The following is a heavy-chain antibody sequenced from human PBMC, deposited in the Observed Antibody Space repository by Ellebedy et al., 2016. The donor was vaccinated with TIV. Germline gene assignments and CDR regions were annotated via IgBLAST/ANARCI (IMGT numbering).Heavy chain of an antibody. CDR2: IKSDGSST. CDR1: GFTFGRYR. J-gene: IGHJ4*02. CDR3: ARDLGGYDVFDY. D-gene: IGHD5-12*01. Sequence: HTGGSLRLSCVASGFTFGRYRMHWVRQAPGNKLVWVSRIKSDGSSTTYADSVKGRFTISRDNAKNSLYLQMNSLRAEDTAVYYCARDLGGYDVFDYWGRGTLVTVSS. V-gene: IGHV3-74*01.